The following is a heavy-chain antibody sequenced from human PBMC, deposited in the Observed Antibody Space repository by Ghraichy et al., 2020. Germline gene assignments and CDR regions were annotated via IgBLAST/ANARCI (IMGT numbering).Heavy chain of an antibody. CDR1: GFTFSSYS. Sequence: GGSLRLSCAASGFTFSSYSMNWVRQAPGKGLEWVSSISSSSSYIYYADSVKGRFTISRDNAKNLLYLQMNSLRAEDTAVYYCARDGGSRYYYGSGSYGVDYWGQGTLVTVSS. J-gene: IGHJ4*02. D-gene: IGHD3-10*01. CDR3: ARDGGSRYYYGSGSYGVDY. V-gene: IGHV3-21*01. CDR2: ISSSSSYI.